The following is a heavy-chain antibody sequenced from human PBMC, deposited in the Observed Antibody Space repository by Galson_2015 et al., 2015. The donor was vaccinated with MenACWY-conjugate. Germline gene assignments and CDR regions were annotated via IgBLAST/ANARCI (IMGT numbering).Heavy chain of an antibody. V-gene: IGHV5-51*01. Sequence: QSGAEVKKPGESLKISCKGSGYSFSTYWIAWVRQLPGKGLEWMGLISPDDSNTRYSPAFHGQVTISADKSISTAYLQLHSLQASDTAMYYCARHPPGGRGMDVWGQGTTVTVSS. D-gene: IGHD1-26*01. CDR2: ISPDDSNT. CDR1: GYSFSTYW. CDR3: ARHPPGGRGMDV. J-gene: IGHJ6*02.